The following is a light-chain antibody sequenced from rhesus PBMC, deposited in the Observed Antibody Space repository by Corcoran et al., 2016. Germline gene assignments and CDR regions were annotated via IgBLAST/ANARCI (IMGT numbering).Light chain of an antibody. J-gene: IGKJ1*01. Sequence: DIQMSQSPSSLSASVGDRVTITCRASQGISSYLNGYQQKPGKAPKRLIDYAKSVARVVPSRFSGSGSGTYFSLTISSLQPEDVATYYCQQGSSNPPTFGQGTKVEIK. CDR1: QGISSY. CDR3: QQGSSNPPT. V-gene: IGKV1-32*02. CDR2: YAK.